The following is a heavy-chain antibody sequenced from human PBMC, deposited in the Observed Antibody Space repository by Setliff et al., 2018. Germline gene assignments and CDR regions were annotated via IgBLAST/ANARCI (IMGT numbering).Heavy chain of an antibody. CDR3: AREVVVVKSAINYYYYMDV. D-gene: IGHD2-2*01. CDR1: GYPLTAYY. CDR2: TIPIFGTT. J-gene: IGHJ6*03. Sequence: ASVKVSCKASGYPLTAYYIHWVRQAPGQGLEWMGGTIPIFGTTDYAQKFRGRVTIITDESTNTAYMELSSLRSDDTAVFYCAREVVVVKSAINYYYYMDVWGKGTTVTVSS. V-gene: IGHV1-69*05.